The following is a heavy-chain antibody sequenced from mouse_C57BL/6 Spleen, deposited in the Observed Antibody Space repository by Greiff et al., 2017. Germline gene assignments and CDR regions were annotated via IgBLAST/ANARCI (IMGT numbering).Heavy chain of an antibody. D-gene: IGHD1-1*01. V-gene: IGHV5-6*01. Sequence: EVQGVESGGDLVKPGGSLKLSCAASGFTFSSYGMSWVRQTPDKRLEWVATISSGGSYTYYPDSVKGRFTISRDTAKNTLYLQMSSLKSENTAIYYYARGDYYGSNPYHCHYWGQGTTLTVSS. CDR2: ISSGGSYT. CDR1: GFTFSSYG. CDR3: ARGDYYGSNPYHCHY. J-gene: IGHJ2*01.